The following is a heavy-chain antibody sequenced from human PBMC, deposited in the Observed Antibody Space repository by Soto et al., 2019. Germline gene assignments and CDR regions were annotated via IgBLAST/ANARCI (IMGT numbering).Heavy chain of an antibody. Sequence: QITLKESGPTLVKPTQPLTLTCSFSGFSLNTNGMGVGWIRQPPGKALEWLAFIYCDEDKRYSPSLKTSLTVTSSTTKTAVILTPNNLNALATGTDYCVGWNYEAGVDAWGHGTTVTVS. V-gene: IGHV2-5*04. CDR2: IYCDEDK. J-gene: IGHJ6*02. CDR3: VGWNYEAGVDA. D-gene: IGHD3-16*01. CDR1: GFSLNTNGMG.